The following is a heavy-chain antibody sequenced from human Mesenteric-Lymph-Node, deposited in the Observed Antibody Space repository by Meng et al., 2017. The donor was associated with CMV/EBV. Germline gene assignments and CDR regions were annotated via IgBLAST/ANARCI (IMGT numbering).Heavy chain of an antibody. CDR1: GFTFSRYW. V-gene: IGHV3-7*01. J-gene: IGHJ6*02. Sequence: GESLKISCAASGFTFSRYWMSWVRQAPGKGLEWVANIKQDGGEKYYVDSVKGRFTISRDNAKNSLYLQMNSLRAEDTAVYYCARPTLYSYGFPTNHYYGMDVWGQGTTVTVSS. CDR3: ARPTLYSYGFPTNHYYGMDV. CDR2: IKQDGGEK. D-gene: IGHD5-18*01.